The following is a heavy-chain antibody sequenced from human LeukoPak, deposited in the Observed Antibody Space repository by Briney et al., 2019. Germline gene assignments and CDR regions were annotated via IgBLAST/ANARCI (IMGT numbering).Heavy chain of an antibody. J-gene: IGHJ3*02. Sequence: APVKVSRKASGYTFTSYYMHWVRQAPGQGLEWMGIINPSGGSTSYAQKFQGRATMTRDTSTSTVYMELSSLRSEDTAVYYCARDTGGYSYGDDAFDIWGQGTMVTVSS. CDR3: ARDTGGYSYGDDAFDI. CDR1: GYTFTSYY. D-gene: IGHD5-18*01. V-gene: IGHV1-46*01. CDR2: INPSGGST.